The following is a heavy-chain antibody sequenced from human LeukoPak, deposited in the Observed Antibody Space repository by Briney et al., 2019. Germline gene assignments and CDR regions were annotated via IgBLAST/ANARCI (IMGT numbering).Heavy chain of an antibody. D-gene: IGHD2-15*01. Sequence: GGSLRLSCAASGFTFSNYWMSWVRQAPGKGLEWVANIKQDGSEKYYVDSVKGRFTFSRDNAKNSLYLQMNGLRAEDTAVYYCAVDIVVVVAALRWFDPWGQGTLVTVSS. J-gene: IGHJ5*02. CDR3: AVDIVVVVAALRWFDP. CDR1: GFTFSNYW. V-gene: IGHV3-7*01. CDR2: IKQDGSEK.